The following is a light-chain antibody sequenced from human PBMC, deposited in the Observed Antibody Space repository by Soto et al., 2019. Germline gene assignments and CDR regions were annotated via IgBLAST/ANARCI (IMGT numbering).Light chain of an antibody. CDR2: DVT. CDR3: CSYAGRYTDV. J-gene: IGLJ1*01. CDR1: SSDVGGYNY. V-gene: IGLV2-11*01. Sequence: QSALTQPRSVSGSPGQSVTISCTGTSSDVGGYNYVSWYQQYPGKAPKLLVYDVTKRPSGVPDRFSGSKSGNTASLTISGLQAEDEADYYCCSYAGRYTDVFGIGTKLTVL.